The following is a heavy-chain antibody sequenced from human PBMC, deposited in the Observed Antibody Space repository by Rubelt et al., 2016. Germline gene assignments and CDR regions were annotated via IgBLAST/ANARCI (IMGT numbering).Heavy chain of an antibody. CDR1: GGSISSYY. CDR3: ARVPVRYYYYGMDV. V-gene: IGHV4-59*01. Sequence: VQLQESGPGLVMPSETLSLTCTVSGGSISSYYCSWIRQPPGRGLEWIGYIYYSGSSNYNPSLNGGVTSVGETAKKPMCPKLSAATAADTAVYDCARVPVRYYYYGMDVWGQGTTVTVSS. CDR2: IYYSGSS. D-gene: IGHD2-2*01. J-gene: IGHJ6*02.